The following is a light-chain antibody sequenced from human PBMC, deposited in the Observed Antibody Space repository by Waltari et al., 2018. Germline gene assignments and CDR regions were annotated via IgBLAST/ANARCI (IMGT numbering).Light chain of an antibody. CDR3: MPVLHLPRP. J-gene: IGKJ1*01. Sequence: DSGRTQSPLSLRFTPGEPSSNSCRSSQSLLHIDGYNYLSWYLQKPGQSPQLLIYLGSNRAPGVPDRCSGSGSGTDFTLKISRVEAEDVGVYYCMPVLHLPRPFGQGTKVELK. CDR2: LGS. V-gene: IGKV2-28*01. CDR1: QSLLHIDGYNY.